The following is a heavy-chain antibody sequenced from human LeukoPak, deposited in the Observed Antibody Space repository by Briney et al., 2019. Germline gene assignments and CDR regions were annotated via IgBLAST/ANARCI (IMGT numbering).Heavy chain of an antibody. CDR2: ISYDGGNK. D-gene: IGHD5-12*01. CDR3: ARDREVDIVATTFDY. J-gene: IGHJ4*02. V-gene: IGHV3-30-3*01. Sequence: PGRSLRLSCAASGFTFSSYAMHWVRQAPGKGLEWVAVISYDGGNKYYADSVKGRFTISRDNSKNTLYLQMNSLRAEDTAVYYCARDREVDIVATTFDYWGQGTLVTVSS. CDR1: GFTFSSYA.